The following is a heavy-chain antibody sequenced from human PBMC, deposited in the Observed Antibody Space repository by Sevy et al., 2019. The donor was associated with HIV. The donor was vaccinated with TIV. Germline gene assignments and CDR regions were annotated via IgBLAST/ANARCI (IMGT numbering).Heavy chain of an antibody. CDR2: MTPHRGDT. Sequence: ASVKVSCRASGFTFISYDINWVRQASGQGLEWMGWMTPHRGDTNYAQKFQGRVTMTRDTSTGTAYMELSNLKSEDTAVYYCARGAKGPDYWGQGTLVTVSS. CDR1: GFTFISYD. J-gene: IGHJ4*02. CDR3: ARGAKGPDY. V-gene: IGHV1-8*01.